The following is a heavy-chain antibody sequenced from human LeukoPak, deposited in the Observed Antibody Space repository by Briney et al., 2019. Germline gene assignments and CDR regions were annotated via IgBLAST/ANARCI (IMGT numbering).Heavy chain of an antibody. V-gene: IGHV3-21*01. CDR2: ISSSSSYI. D-gene: IGHD4-17*01. Sequence: GGSLRLSCAASGFTFSSYSMNWVRQAPGKGLEWVSSISSSSSYIYYADSVEGRFTISRDNAKNSLYLQMNSLRAEDTAVYYCARDLSGDYFSGYWGQGTLVTVSS. CDR1: GFTFSSYS. CDR3: ARDLSGDYFSGY. J-gene: IGHJ4*02.